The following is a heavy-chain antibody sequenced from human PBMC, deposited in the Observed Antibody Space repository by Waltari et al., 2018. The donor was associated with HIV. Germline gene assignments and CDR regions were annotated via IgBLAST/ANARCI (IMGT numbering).Heavy chain of an antibody. J-gene: IGHJ5*02. D-gene: IGHD6-13*01. V-gene: IGHV1-3*01. CDR2: INAGNGNT. CDR3: ARDLTVAAAGSDWFDP. CDR1: GYTFNSYA. Sequence: QVQLVQSGAEVKKPGASVKVSCKASGYTFNSYAMHWVRQAPGKRLEWMGWINAGNGNTKYSQKFQGRVTITRDTSASTAYMELSSLRSEDTAVYYCARDLTVAAAGSDWFDPWGQGTLVTVSS.